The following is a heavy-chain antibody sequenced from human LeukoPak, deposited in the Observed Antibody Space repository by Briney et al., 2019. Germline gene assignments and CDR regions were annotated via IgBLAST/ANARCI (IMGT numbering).Heavy chain of an antibody. Sequence: SETLSLTCTVSGGSINSHYWSWIRQAPGKGLEWIGNIHHSGSIKYKPSLKGRVIMAVDTSKSQFSLKLSSVTAADTAVYYCAREAGYYSDLTWFDPWGQGTLVTVSS. CDR2: IHHSGSI. D-gene: IGHD4-11*01. CDR1: GGSINSHY. CDR3: AREAGYYSDLTWFDP. J-gene: IGHJ5*02. V-gene: IGHV4-59*11.